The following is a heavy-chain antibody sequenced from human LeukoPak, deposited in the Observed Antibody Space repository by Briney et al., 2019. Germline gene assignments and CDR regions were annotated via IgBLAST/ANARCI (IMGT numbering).Heavy chain of an antibody. CDR1: GYTFTSYA. CDR2: INAGNGNT. J-gene: IGHJ6*03. Sequence: ASVKVSCKASGYTFTSYAMHWVRQAPGQRLEWMGWINAGNGNTKYSQEFQGRVTITRDTSASTAYMELSSLRSEDMAVYYCARDGWKNGGYEGTYYYYYYMDVWGKGTTVTVSS. V-gene: IGHV1-3*03. CDR3: ARDGWKNGGYEGTYYYYYYMDV. D-gene: IGHD5-12*01.